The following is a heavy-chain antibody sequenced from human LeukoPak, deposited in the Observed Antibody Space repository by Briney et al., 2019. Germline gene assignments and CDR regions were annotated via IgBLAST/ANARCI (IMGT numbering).Heavy chain of an antibody. V-gene: IGHV6-1*01. D-gene: IGHD1-26*01. CDR1: GDSVSTNSAT. J-gene: IGHJ5*01. CDR2: TYYRSKWNN. CDR3: ARRVGASWFDS. Sequence: SQTLSLTCAISGDSVSTNSATWTWLRQSPSRGLEWLGRTYYRSKWNNDYAVSMKSRITINPDTSKNQFSLQLNSVTPEDTAVYYCARRVGASWFDSWGQGTRVSVSS.